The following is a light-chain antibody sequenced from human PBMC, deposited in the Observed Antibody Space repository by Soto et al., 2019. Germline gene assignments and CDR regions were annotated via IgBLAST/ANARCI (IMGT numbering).Light chain of an antibody. V-gene: IGKV3-15*01. CDR1: RSVSTN. CDR2: GAS. Sequence: DIILTQSPAIVSVSPGERATLSCRASRSVSTNLAWYQHKHGQAPRLLIYGASTRVTDIPARFSGSGSGTDFTVTINYLKSEDFGVYYCQHYDKSLPPVTFGGGTKVEI. J-gene: IGKJ4*01. CDR3: QHYDKSLPPVT.